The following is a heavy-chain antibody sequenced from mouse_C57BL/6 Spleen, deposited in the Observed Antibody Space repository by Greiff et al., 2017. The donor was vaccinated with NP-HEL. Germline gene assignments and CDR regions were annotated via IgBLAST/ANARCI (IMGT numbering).Heavy chain of an antibody. CDR1: GFTFSSYA. CDR3: ARDLLFAY. Sequence: EVKLLESGGGLVKPGGSLKLSCAASGFTFSSYAMSWVRQTPEKRLEWVATISDGGSYTYYPDNVKGRFTISRDNAKNNLYLQMSHLKSEDTAMYYWARDLLFAYWGQGTLVTVSA. V-gene: IGHV5-4*01. J-gene: IGHJ3*01. CDR2: ISDGGSYT.